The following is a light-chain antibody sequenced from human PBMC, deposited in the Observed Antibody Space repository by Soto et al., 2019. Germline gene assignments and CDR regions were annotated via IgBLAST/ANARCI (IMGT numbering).Light chain of an antibody. J-gene: IGLJ2*01. Sequence: SYELTQPPSVSVSPGQTASITCSGDKLGHKYTCWYQQKPGQSPVLVIYQDTKRPSGIPERFSGSNSGNTATLTISGTQAMDEADSYCQAWDSSTVVFGGGTKLTVL. CDR1: KLGHKY. V-gene: IGLV3-1*01. CDR3: QAWDSSTVV. CDR2: QDT.